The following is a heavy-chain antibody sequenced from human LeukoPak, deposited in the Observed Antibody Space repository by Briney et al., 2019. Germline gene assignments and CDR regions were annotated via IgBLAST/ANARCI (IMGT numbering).Heavy chain of an antibody. CDR2: ISAYNSNT. V-gene: IGHV1-18*01. Sequence: ASVKVSCKASGYTFTSYGISWVRRAPGQGLEWMGWISAYNSNTNYAQKLQGRVTMTTDTSTSTAYMELRSLRSDDTAVYYCARAGPFSYYDFWSGYYLLFDYWGQGTLVTVSS. D-gene: IGHD3-3*01. CDR3: ARAGPFSYYDFWSGYYLLFDY. J-gene: IGHJ4*02. CDR1: GYTFTSYG.